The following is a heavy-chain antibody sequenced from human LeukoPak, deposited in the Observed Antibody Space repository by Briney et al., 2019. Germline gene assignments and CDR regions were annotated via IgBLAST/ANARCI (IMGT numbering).Heavy chain of an antibody. D-gene: IGHD2-2*02. J-gene: IGHJ6*02. Sequence: RGSVKVSCKASGYTFSSYGINWVRQAPGQGLEWMGWISVYNGHTNYAQKLQGRVTMTTDTSTSTAYMEVRSLRSDDTAVYYCARGGDPNCSSTSCYTYYGIDVWGQGTTVTVSS. CDR2: ISVYNGHT. CDR1: GYTFSSYG. CDR3: ARGGDPNCSSTSCYTYYGIDV. V-gene: IGHV1-18*01.